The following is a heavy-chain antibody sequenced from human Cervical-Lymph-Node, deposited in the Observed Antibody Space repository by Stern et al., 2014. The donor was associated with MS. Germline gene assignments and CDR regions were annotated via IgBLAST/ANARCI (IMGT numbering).Heavy chain of an antibody. Sequence: VQLVESGGGVVPPGRSLRLSCAASGFTFSNYAMYWVRQAPGPGLEWVTFISFYEDAKLYADSVKGRFTVSRDNSKNTLYLQINSLRSEDTAVYYCAKSFLDYCSDTTCYGLDYWGQGTLVTVSS. CDR3: AKSFLDYCSDTTCYGLDY. D-gene: IGHD2-2*01. J-gene: IGHJ4*02. CDR1: GFTFSNYA. V-gene: IGHV3-30-3*02. CDR2: ISFYEDAK.